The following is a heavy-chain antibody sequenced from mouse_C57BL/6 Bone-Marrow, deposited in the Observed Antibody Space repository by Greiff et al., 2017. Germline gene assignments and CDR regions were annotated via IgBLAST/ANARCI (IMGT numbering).Heavy chain of an antibody. CDR3: TSRVWSYFDD. V-gene: IGHV14-4*01. CDR2: IDPENGDT. CDR1: GFNIKDDY. Sequence: EVQLQQSGAELVRPGASVKLSCTASGFNIKDDYMHWVKQRPEQGLEWIGWIDPENGDTEYASKFPGKATITADTSSNPAYLQLRRLASEDTAGYYCTSRVWSYFDDWGEGTTLTVSS. D-gene: IGHD2-10*02. J-gene: IGHJ2*01.